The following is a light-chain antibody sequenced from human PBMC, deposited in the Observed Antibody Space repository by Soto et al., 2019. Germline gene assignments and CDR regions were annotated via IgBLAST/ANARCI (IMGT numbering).Light chain of an antibody. CDR1: SSDVGGYNY. CDR2: DVS. V-gene: IGLV2-14*01. Sequence: QSALTQPASVSGSPGQSITISCTGTSSDVGGYNYVSWYQQHPGKAPKLMIYDVSNRPSGVSNRFSGSKSGSTASLTISGLQAEDEADYYCSSYSSSSTLYVFGAGTKLTVL. CDR3: SSYSSSSTLYV. J-gene: IGLJ1*01.